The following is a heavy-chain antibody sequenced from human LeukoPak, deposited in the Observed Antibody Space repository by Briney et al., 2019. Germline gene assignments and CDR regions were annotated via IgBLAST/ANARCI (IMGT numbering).Heavy chain of an antibody. CDR1: GFTFNSYA. V-gene: IGHV3-23*01. D-gene: IGHD1-1*01. CDR2: ISGSGGAT. Sequence: GGSLRLSCAVSGFTFNSYAVSWVRQAPGKGLEWVSGISGSGGATSYADSVKGRFTISRDNSKNALYLQLNSLRVEDTAVYYCAKGGGPTTYYFHYWGQGTLVTVSS. J-gene: IGHJ4*02. CDR3: AKGGGPTTYYFHY.